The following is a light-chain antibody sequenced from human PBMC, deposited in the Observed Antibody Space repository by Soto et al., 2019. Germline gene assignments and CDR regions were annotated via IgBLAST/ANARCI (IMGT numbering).Light chain of an antibody. V-gene: IGLV2-14*01. CDR2: EVS. J-gene: IGLJ2*01. CDR1: SSDIGGYNY. Sequence: QSVLTQPASVSGSPGQSITISCTGTSSDIGGYNYVSWYQQQPDKAPKLIISEVSNRPSGVSTRFSGSKSGNTASLTISGLQSEDEADYYCSSYSSRKTSLVFGGGTKLTVL. CDR3: SSYSSRKTSLV.